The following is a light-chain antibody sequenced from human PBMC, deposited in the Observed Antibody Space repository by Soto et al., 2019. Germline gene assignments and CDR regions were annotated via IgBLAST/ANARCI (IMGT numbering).Light chain of an antibody. CDR2: GAS. J-gene: IGKJ1*01. V-gene: IGKV3-15*01. CDR1: QSVSSN. CDR3: QQYNNWPSWT. Sequence: EIVMTQSPATLSVSPGERATLSCRASQSVSSNLAWYQQQVGQSPRLLIYGASTRATGIPARFSGSGSGTEFTLTISSLQSEDFAVYYCQQYNNWPSWTFGQGTKVEIK.